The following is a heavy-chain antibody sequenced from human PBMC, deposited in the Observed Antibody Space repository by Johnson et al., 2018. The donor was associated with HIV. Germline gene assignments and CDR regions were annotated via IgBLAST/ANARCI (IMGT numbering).Heavy chain of an antibody. CDR1: GFTFSSFG. D-gene: IGHD5-24*01. V-gene: IGHV3-30*19. Sequence: QVQLVESGGGVVQPGRSLRLSCAASGFTFSSFGMHWVRQAPGKGLEWVAVISYDGSKKYYADSVKGRFTISRDNSKNTLYLQMNSLRAEDTAVFYCARAYNDAFDIWGQGTMVTVSS. J-gene: IGHJ3*02. CDR2: ISYDGSKK. CDR3: ARAYNDAFDI.